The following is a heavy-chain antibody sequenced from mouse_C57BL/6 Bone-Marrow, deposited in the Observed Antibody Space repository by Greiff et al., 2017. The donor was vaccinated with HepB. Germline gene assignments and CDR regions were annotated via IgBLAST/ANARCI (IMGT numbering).Heavy chain of an antibody. D-gene: IGHD4-1*01. J-gene: IGHJ1*03. CDR3: ARDAGTGTRYFEV. CDR1: GFTFSDFY. Sequence: EVQVVESGGGLVQSGRSLRLSCATSGFTFSDFYMEWVRQAPGKGLEWIAASRNKANDYTTEYSASVKGRFIGARDTSQSILYLQMNALRAEDTAIYDCARDAGTGTRYFEVWGTGTTVTVSS. CDR2: SRNKANDYTT. V-gene: IGHV7-1*01.